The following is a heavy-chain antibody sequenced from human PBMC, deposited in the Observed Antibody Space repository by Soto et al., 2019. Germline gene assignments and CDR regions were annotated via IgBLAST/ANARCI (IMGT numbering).Heavy chain of an antibody. CDR2: ISYDGSNK. D-gene: IGHD5-12*01. CDR3: ARDYYRFNSGYGFSMDV. Sequence: GGSLRLSCAASGFTFSSYAMHWIRQAPGKGLEWVAVISYDGSNKYYADSVKGRFTISRDNSKNTLYLQMNSLRAEDTAVYYCARDYYRFNSGYGFSMDVWGQGTTVTVSS. J-gene: IGHJ6*02. CDR1: GFTFSSYA. V-gene: IGHV3-30-3*01.